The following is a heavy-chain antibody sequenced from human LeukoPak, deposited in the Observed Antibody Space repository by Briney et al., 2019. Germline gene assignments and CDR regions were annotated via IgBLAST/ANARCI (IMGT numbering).Heavy chain of an antibody. Sequence: ASVKVSCKASGYAFTSYGISWVRQAPGQGLEWMGWISAYNGNTNYAQKLQGRATVTTDTSTSTAYMELRSLRSDDTAVYYCARHFYGSGTYYHFDYWGQGTLVTVSS. CDR1: GYAFTSYG. CDR2: ISAYNGNT. CDR3: ARHFYGSGTYYHFDY. J-gene: IGHJ4*02. D-gene: IGHD3-10*01. V-gene: IGHV1-18*01.